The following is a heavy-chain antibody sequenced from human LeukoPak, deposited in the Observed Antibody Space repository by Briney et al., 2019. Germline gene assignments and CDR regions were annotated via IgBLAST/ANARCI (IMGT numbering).Heavy chain of an antibody. J-gene: IGHJ4*02. V-gene: IGHV4-39*01. CDR1: GGSISSSSYY. CDR3: ARQGPLTGDLSEALDY. Sequence: MPSETLSLTCTVSGGSISSSSYYWGWIRQPPGKGLEWIGSIYYSGSTYYNPSLKSRVTISVDTSKNQFSLKLSSVTAADTAVYYCARQGPLTGDLSEALDYWGQGTLVTVSS. D-gene: IGHD7-27*01. CDR2: IYYSGST.